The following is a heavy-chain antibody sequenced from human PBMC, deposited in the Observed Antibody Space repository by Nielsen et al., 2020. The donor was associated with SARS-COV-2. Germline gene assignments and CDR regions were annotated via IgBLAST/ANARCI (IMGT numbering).Heavy chain of an antibody. CDR2: ISAYNGNT. CDR3: ARGVVATISGAYYYYGMDV. D-gene: IGHD5-12*01. Sequence: WVRQAPGQGLERMGWISAYNGNTNYAQKLQGRVTMTTDTSTSTAYMELRSLRSDDTAVYYCARGVVATISGAYYYYGMDVWGQGTTVTVSS. V-gene: IGHV1-18*01. J-gene: IGHJ6*02.